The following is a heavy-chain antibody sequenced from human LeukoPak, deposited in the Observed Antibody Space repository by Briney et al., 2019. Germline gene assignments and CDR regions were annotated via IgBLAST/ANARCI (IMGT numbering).Heavy chain of an antibody. Sequence: SVTLSLTCTVSGGSISSSSYYWGWIRQPPGKGLEWIGSIYYSGSTYYNPSLKSRVSISVDKSKNQFSLKLYSVTAADTAVYYCARAASSSLTSFDYWGQGTLVTVSS. D-gene: IGHD6-13*01. CDR1: GGSISSSSYY. J-gene: IGHJ4*02. CDR3: ARAASSSLTSFDY. CDR2: IYYSGST. V-gene: IGHV4-39*07.